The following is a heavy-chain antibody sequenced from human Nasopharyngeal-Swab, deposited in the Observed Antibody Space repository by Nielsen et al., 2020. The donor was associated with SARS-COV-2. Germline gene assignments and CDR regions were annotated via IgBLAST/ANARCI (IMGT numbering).Heavy chain of an antibody. CDR1: GGSFTTYS. D-gene: IGHD4-17*01. V-gene: IGHV4-34*01. Sequence: SETLSLTFAVYGGSFTTYSWIWNRQPPGKGLEWIGKINHIGSTNYNTYNPSLNSRVTISLATSKNQFSLTLTSVTAADTAIYFCARGRYYGDYDYWGQGALVTVSS. CDR2: INHIGST. J-gene: IGHJ4*02. CDR3: ARGRYYGDYDY.